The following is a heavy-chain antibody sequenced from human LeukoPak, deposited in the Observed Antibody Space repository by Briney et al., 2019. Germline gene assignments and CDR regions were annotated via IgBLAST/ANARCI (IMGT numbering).Heavy chain of an antibody. CDR1: GFTFSNHW. CDR2: INRGGSRT. V-gene: IGHV3-74*01. CDR3: ARDRSSGWVLYYFDY. J-gene: IGHJ4*02. Sequence: GGSLRLSCAASGFTFSNHWMHWVRQAPGKGLMWVSRINRGGSRTDYADSVKGRFTISRDDAKNTLYLQLNSLRAEDTAVYYCARDRSSGWVLYYFDYWGQGTLVTVSS. D-gene: IGHD6-19*01.